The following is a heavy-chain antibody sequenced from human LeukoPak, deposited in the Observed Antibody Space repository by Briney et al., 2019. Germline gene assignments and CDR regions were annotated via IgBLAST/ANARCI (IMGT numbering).Heavy chain of an antibody. CDR3: AALGITMIGGV. D-gene: IGHD3-10*02. CDR1: GFTFSSYA. J-gene: IGHJ6*04. CDR2: ISSSGSTI. Sequence: GSLRLSCAASGFTFSSYALSWVRQAPGKGLEWVSYISSSGSTIYYADSVKGRFTISRDNAKNSLYLQMNSLRAEDTAVYYCAALGITMIGGVWGKGTTVTISS. V-gene: IGHV3-48*04.